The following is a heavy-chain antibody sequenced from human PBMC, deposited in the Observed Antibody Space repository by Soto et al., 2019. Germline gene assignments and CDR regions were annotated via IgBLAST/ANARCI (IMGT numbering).Heavy chain of an antibody. CDR1: GYTFTSYY. J-gene: IGHJ4*02. CDR3: ARGGFNIVVVVAASSGLDY. Sequence: ASVKVSCKAPGYTFTSYYMHWVRQAPGQGLEWMGIINPSGGSTSYAQKFQGRVTMTRDTSTSTVYMELSSLRSEDTAVYYCARGGFNIVVVVAASSGLDYWGQGTLVTVSS. D-gene: IGHD2-15*01. V-gene: IGHV1-46*03. CDR2: INPSGGST.